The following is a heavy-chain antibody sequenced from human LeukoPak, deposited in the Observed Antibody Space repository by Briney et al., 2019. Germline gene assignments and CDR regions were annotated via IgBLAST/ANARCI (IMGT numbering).Heavy chain of an antibody. D-gene: IGHD3-16*02. CDR2: INHSGST. J-gene: IGHJ5*02. V-gene: IGHV4-34*01. Sequence: SETLSLTCAVYGGSFSGYYWSWIRQPPGKGLEWIGEINHSGSTNYNPSLKSRVTISVDTSKNQFSLKLSSVTAADTAVYYCARERNYVWGSYRSSWFDPWGQGTLVTVSS. CDR3: ARERNYVWGSYRSSWFDP. CDR1: GGSFSGYY.